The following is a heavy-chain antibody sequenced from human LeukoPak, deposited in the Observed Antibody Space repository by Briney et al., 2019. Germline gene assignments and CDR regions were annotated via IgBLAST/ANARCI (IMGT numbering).Heavy chain of an antibody. CDR2: ISWNSGSI. V-gene: IGHV3-9*01. CDR1: GFTFDDYA. Sequence: GGSLRLSCAASGFTFDDYAMPWVRHAPGKGLEWVSGISWNSGSIGYADSVKGRFTISRDNAKNSLYLQMNSLRAEDTALYYCAKDSYDSSGYYFDYWGQGTLVTVSS. D-gene: IGHD3-22*01. CDR3: AKDSYDSSGYYFDY. J-gene: IGHJ4*02.